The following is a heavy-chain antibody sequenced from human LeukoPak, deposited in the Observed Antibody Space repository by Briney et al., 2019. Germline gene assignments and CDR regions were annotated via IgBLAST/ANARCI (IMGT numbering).Heavy chain of an antibody. Sequence: GGSLSLSCAASGFTFSSFAMSWVRQAPGKGLEWVSDISGSGGSTYYADSVKGRFTISRDNSKNTLYLQMNSLGAEDTAVYYCAKVGYCSSTSCPNDYWGQGTLVTVSS. D-gene: IGHD2-2*01. V-gene: IGHV3-23*01. CDR3: AKVGYCSSTSCPNDY. CDR1: GFTFSSFA. J-gene: IGHJ4*02. CDR2: ISGSGGST.